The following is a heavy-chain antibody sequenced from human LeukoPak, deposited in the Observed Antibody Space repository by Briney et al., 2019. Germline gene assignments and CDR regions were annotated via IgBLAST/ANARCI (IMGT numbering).Heavy chain of an antibody. V-gene: IGHV3-66*01. CDR2: IYSGGST. J-gene: IGHJ4*02. D-gene: IGHD1-26*01. CDR1: GFTVSSNY. Sequence: TGGSLRLSCAASGFTVSSNYMSWVRQAPGKGLEWVSVIYSGGSTYYADSVKGRFTISRDNSKNTLYLQMNSLRAEDTAVYYCARDASGSVDYWGQGTLVTVSS. CDR3: ARDASGSVDY.